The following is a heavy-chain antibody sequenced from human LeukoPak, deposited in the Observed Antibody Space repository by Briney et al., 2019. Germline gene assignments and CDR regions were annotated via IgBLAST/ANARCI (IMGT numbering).Heavy chain of an antibody. Sequence: VASVQISCKTSGYTFTDYYIQWMRQAPGQGLEWMGWINPNNGGTNFAQKFQGRVTMTRDTSISTAYMDLSGLIFDDTAMYYCAKSNGYGLIDYWGQGTLVTVSS. J-gene: IGHJ4*02. CDR3: AKSNGYGLIDY. CDR1: GYTFTDYY. V-gene: IGHV1-2*02. D-gene: IGHD5-12*01. CDR2: INPNNGGT.